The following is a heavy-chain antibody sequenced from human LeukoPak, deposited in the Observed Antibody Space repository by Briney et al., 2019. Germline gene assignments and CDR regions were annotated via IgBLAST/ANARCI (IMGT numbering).Heavy chain of an antibody. CDR2: ISWNSGTI. V-gene: IGHV3-9*01. J-gene: IGHJ3*02. CDR1: GFTFDDYA. CDR3: ANRFRGSFDI. Sequence: GGSLRLSCAASGFTFDDYAMHWVRQAPGKGLEWVSGISWNSGTIVYADSVKGRFTISRDNAKNSLYLQMSSLRAEDTALYYCANRFRGSFDIWGQGTMVTVSS. D-gene: IGHD3-10*01.